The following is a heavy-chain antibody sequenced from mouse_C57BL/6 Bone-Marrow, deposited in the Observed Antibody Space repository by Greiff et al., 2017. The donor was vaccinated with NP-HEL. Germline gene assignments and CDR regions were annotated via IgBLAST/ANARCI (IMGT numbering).Heavy chain of an antibody. CDR2: INYDGSST. V-gene: IGHV5-16*01. CDR1: GFTFSDYY. Sequence: EVQLVESEGGLVQPGSSMKLSCTASGFTFSDYYMAWVRQVPEKGLEWVANINYDGSSTYYLDSLKSRFIISRDNAKNILYLQMSSLKSEDTATYYCARRLAGYFDYWGQGTTRTVAS. D-gene: IGHD4-1*01. CDR3: ARRLAGYFDY. J-gene: IGHJ2*01.